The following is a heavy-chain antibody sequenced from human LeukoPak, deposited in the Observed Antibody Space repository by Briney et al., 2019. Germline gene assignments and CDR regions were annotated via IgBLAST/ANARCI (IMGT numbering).Heavy chain of an antibody. D-gene: IGHD1-14*01. CDR2: IYSSGST. V-gene: IGHV4-59*01. J-gene: IGHJ6*04. CDR3: ARILAATAGSVDV. CDR1: GGSISGYY. Sequence: PSETLSLTCTVSGGSISGYYWSWIRQPPGKGLEWIGYIYSSGSTNYNPSLKSRVTISEDTSKNQFSLNLTSVTAADTAVYYCARILAATAGSVDVWGRGTTVTVPS.